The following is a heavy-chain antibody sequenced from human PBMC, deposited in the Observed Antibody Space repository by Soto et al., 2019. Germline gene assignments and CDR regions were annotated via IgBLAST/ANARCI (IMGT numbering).Heavy chain of an antibody. Sequence: EVRLLESGGGLVQPGGSLRLSCAASGFTFTNYAMSWVRQAPGKGLEWVSAIRGGGGSTYYADSVKGRFTVSRDDSRNTLFLQMNSLRAEDTAVCYCAKKDKNPPDIILSGYWRGVIDYWGQGTLVTVSS. D-gene: IGHD3-9*01. CDR3: AKKDKNPPDIILSGYWRGVIDY. V-gene: IGHV3-23*01. CDR2: IRGGGGST. J-gene: IGHJ4*02. CDR1: GFTFTNYA.